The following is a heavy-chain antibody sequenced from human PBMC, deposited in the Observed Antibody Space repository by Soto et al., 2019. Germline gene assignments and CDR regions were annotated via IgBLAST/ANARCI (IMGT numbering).Heavy chain of an antibody. D-gene: IGHD1-26*01. Sequence: EVRLEEAGGGFVQPGGSLRVSCSGSGFIFSSFCMHWVRQGPGKGLEWVSRINGDGASLSYADSVKGRFSISRDNVKNTLHLQMNSMGADDTAVYCCARHRSVGVDVGGHGTTV. J-gene: IGHJ6*01. CDR1: GFIFSSFC. CDR3: ARHRSVGVDV. V-gene: IGHV3-74*03. CDR2: INGDGASL.